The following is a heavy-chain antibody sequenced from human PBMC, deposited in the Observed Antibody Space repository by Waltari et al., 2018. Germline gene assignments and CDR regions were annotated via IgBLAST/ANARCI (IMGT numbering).Heavy chain of an antibody. CDR1: GYTSSGYT. CDR3: AREGADAHYLSS. Sequence: QLQMVQSGEEEKKPGASVKVSCAASGYTSSGYTMYCVRQAPGQGLEWMGRSNPNSGGTNYAQKLQGRVTMTRDKSISTAYMELSRLRSDDTAVDYCAREGADAHYLSSWGQGTLVTVSS. V-gene: IGHV1-2*06. D-gene: IGHD3-22*01. CDR2: SNPNSGGT. J-gene: IGHJ4*02.